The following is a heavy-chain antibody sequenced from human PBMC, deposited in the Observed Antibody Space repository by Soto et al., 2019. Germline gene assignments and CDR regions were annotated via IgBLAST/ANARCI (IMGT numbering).Heavy chain of an antibody. CDR1: GFTLSSYS. CDR3: ARDPAHDGDEYDTCDS. D-gene: IGHD3-22*01. J-gene: IGHJ4*02. V-gene: IGHV3-30-3*01. CDR2: ISCAGTST. Sequence: QVQLVESGGGVVQPGRSLRLSCAASGFTLSSYSMHWVRQAPGKGLEWVAVISCAGTSTYYADSVRGRFTISRDNSKHTVNRQMNSLRTEDTAVYHFARDPAHDGDEYDTCDSWGQGTLVTVTS.